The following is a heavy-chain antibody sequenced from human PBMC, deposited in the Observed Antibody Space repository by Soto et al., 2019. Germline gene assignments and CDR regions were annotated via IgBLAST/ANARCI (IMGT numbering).Heavy chain of an antibody. CDR3: AKAYQIGFYYYYMDV. CDR2: IYYSGST. V-gene: IGHV4-39*01. D-gene: IGHD2-2*01. J-gene: IGHJ6*03. Sequence: QLQLHESGPGLVKPSETLSLTCTVSGGSISSSTYYWGWIRQPPGKGLEWIGNIYYSGSTYYNPSLKSRVTISVDTSKNQFSLKLSSVTVADTAVYYCAKAYQIGFYYYYMDVWGKGTTVTVSS. CDR1: GGSISSSTYY.